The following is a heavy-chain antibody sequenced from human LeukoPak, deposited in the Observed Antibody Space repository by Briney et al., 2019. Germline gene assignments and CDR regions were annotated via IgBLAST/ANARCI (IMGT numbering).Heavy chain of an antibody. CDR3: ARDGLYSYGYSYFDF. V-gene: IGHV4-61*02. CDR2: IHAGGTT. Sequence: SETLSLTCTVSGGSISSGSYYWSWIRQPAGKRLEWLGRIHAGGTTNYNPSLDSRVTMSVDTSKNQFSLELRSVTAADTAVYYCARDGLYSYGYSYFDFWGQGTLVTVSS. J-gene: IGHJ4*02. D-gene: IGHD5-18*01. CDR1: GGSISSGSYY.